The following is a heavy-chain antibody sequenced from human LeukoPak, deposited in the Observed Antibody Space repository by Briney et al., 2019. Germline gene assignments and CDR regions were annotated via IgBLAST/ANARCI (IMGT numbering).Heavy chain of an antibody. CDR3: SVGSWPLGY. D-gene: IGHD6-13*01. Sequence: GGSLRLSCAASGFTFSTYSMTWVRQAPGKGLEWVSSISGDSNYIYYADSVKGRFTISRDNAKNSLFLQMNSLRAEDTAVYYCSVGSWPLGYWGQGTLVTVSS. CDR1: GFTFSTYS. CDR2: ISGDSNYI. J-gene: IGHJ4*02. V-gene: IGHV3-21*01.